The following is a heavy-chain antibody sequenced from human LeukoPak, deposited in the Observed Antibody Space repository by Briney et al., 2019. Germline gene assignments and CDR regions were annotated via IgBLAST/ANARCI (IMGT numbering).Heavy chain of an antibody. V-gene: IGHV1-69*10. CDR3: ARVTSPTGPDY. CDR1: GYTFTGYY. Sequence: SVKVSCKASGYTFTGYYMHWVRQAPGQGLEWMGWINPILGIANYAQKFQGRVTITADKSTSTAYMELSSLRSEDTAVYYCARVTSPTGPDYWGQGTLVTVSS. J-gene: IGHJ4*02. D-gene: IGHD2-8*02. CDR2: INPILGIA.